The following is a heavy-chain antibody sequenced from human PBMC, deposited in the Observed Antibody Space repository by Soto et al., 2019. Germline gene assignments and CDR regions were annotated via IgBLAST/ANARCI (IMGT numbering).Heavy chain of an antibody. J-gene: IGHJ4*02. D-gene: IGHD5-12*01. CDR2: SRDKVYSHTT. V-gene: IGHV3-72*01. CDR1: GFTFSDHY. CDR3: ARGVVSTGYFAY. Sequence: EVQLAESGGGLVQPGGSLRLSCAASGFTFSDHYMDWVRQAPGKGLEWVGRSRDKVYSHTTEYAASVNGRFTITRGDSENSLYLQMNSLKTEDTAVYYCARGVVSTGYFAYWGQGTLVTVSS.